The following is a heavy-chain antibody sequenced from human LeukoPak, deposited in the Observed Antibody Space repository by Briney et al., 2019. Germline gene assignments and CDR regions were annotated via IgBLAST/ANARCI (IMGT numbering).Heavy chain of an antibody. CDR1: GYTFITYG. J-gene: IGHJ3*02. CDR2: ISAYNGNT. V-gene: IGHV1-18*01. D-gene: IGHD3-10*01. Sequence: ASVNVSCKASGYTFITYGISWVRQAPAQGREWMGWISAYNGNTNYAQKFQGRVTMTTDTSTSTAYMELRSLRSDDTAVYYCARGYSRFGESTDAFDIWGQGTMVTVSS. CDR3: ARGYSRFGESTDAFDI.